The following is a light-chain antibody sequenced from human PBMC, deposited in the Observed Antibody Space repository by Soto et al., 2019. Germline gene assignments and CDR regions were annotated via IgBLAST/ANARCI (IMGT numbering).Light chain of an antibody. V-gene: IGLV1-40*01. J-gene: IGLJ3*02. CDR1: SSNIGAGYD. Sequence: QSVLTQPPSVSGAPGQRVTISCTESSSNIGAGYDVHWYQQLPGTAPKLLIYGNSNRPSGVPDRFSGSKSGTSASLAITGLEAEDEADYYCQSYDSSLSGWVFCVCTRLTV. CDR3: QSYDSSLSGWV. CDR2: GNS.